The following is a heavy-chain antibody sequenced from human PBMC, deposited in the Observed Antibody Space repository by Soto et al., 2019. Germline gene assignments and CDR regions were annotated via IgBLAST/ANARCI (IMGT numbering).Heavy chain of an antibody. CDR3: AREVIPLTTDWYFDL. CDR2: IYASGST. CDR1: GGSISGGVYY. J-gene: IGHJ2*01. D-gene: IGHD4-17*01. V-gene: IGHV4-30-4*01. Sequence: QVQLQESGPGLVKPSETLSLTCTVSGGSISGGVYYWSWIRQPPGKGLEWIGYIYASGSTYYNPSLKSRLTISVDTSNNQFSLRLTSVTAADSAVYYCAREVIPLTTDWYFDLWGRGTLVTVSP.